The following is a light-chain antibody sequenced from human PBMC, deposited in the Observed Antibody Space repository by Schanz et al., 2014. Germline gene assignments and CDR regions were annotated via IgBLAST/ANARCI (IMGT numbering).Light chain of an antibody. J-gene: IGLJ2*01. CDR2: DNN. CDR1: SSNIGNNY. V-gene: IGLV1-51*01. CDR3: ATWDNSLSVV. Sequence: QSVLTQPPSVSAAPGQKVTISCSGSSSNIGNNYVSWYQQLPGTAPKLLIYDNNKRPSGIPDRFSGSKSGTSATLGITGLQTGDEADYYCATWDNSLSVVFGGGTKLTVL.